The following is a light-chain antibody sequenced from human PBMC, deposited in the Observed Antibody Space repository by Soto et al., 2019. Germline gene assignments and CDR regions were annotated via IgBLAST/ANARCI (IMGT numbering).Light chain of an antibody. CDR1: ISNIGSDS. CDR2: NNN. Sequence: QSVLTPAPSASGTPGQRVTISCSGIISNIGSDSVNWYQQLPGTAPKLLIYNNNQRPSGVPDRFSCPKSVTSASLAISGLQSEDEDDYYCAAWDDSLNGVVFSGGTKVTV. J-gene: IGLJ2*01. V-gene: IGLV1-44*01. CDR3: AAWDDSLNGVV.